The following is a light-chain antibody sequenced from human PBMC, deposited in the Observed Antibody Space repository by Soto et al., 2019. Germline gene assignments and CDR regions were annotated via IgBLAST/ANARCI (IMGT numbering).Light chain of an antibody. Sequence: QSVLTQPRSVSGSPGQSVTISCTGTRRDVGGYNYVSWYQQHPGKVPKLMIFDVAKRPSGVPDRFSGSKSGTTASLTISGLQAEDEADYYCCSYGGNYVIFGGGTKVTVL. V-gene: IGLV2-11*01. CDR1: RRDVGGYNY. CDR3: CSYGGNYVI. J-gene: IGLJ2*01. CDR2: DVA.